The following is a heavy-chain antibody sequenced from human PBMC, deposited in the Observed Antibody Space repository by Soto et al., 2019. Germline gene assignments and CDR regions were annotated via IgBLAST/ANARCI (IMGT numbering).Heavy chain of an antibody. CDR2: ISYDGSNK. CDR3: ARPYGAYLYYFDY. CDR1: GFTFSSYA. D-gene: IGHD4-17*01. Sequence: QVQLVESGGGVVQPGRSLRLSCAASGFTFSSYAMHWVRQAPGKGLEWVAVISYDGSNKYYADSVKGRFTISRDNSKNTLYLQMNSLRAEDTAVYYCARPYGAYLYYFDYWGQGTLVTVSS. J-gene: IGHJ4*02. V-gene: IGHV3-30-3*01.